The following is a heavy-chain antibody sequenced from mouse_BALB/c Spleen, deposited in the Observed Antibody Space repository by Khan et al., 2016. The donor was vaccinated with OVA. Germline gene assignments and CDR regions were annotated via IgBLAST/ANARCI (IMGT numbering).Heavy chain of an antibody. CDR3: ARLEDI. J-gene: IGHJ2*01. CDR2: IWAGRGT. V-gene: IGHV2-9*02. D-gene: IGHD1-3*01. CDR1: GFSLTSYG. Sequence: QVQLQQSGPGLVAPSQRLSITCTVSGFSLTSYGVHWVRQPPGKGLEWLGVIWAGRGTNYYSALLSRLIISKDNSYSHVFLIMNSLQTDDTAMYYSARLEDIWGQGTTLTVSS.